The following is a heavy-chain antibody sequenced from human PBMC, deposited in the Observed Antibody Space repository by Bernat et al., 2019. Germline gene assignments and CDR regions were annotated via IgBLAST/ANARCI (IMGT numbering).Heavy chain of an antibody. J-gene: IGHJ4*02. CDR3: ARRSQYSGSYYQRMYYFDY. Sequence: QVQLQQWGAGLLKPSETLSLTCAVYGGSFSGYYWSWIRQPPGKGLEWIGEINHSGSTNYNPSLKSRVTISVDTSKNQFSLKLSSVTAADTAVYYCARRSQYSGSYYQRMYYFDYWGQGTLVTVSS. V-gene: IGHV4-34*01. CDR1: GGSFSGYY. D-gene: IGHD1-26*01. CDR2: INHSGST.